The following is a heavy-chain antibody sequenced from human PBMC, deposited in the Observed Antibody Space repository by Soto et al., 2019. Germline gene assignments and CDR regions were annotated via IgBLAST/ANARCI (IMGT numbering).Heavy chain of an antibody. V-gene: IGHV3-48*02. J-gene: IGHJ2*01. CDR3: AKRTVGWYFDL. D-gene: IGHD4-17*01. Sequence: GGPLRLPCAASGFTFSSSSMTWVRQAPGKGLEWVSYISSGSSIYYADSVKGRFTISRDNAKNSLYLQMNSLRDEDTAVYYCAKRTVGWYFDLWGRGTLVTVSS. CDR1: GFTFSSSS. CDR2: ISSGSSI.